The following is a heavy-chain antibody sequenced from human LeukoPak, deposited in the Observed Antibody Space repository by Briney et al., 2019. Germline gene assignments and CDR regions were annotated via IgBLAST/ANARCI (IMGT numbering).Heavy chain of an antibody. J-gene: IGHJ4*02. Sequence: GGSLRLSCAASGFTFSSYWMHWVRQVPGKGLVWVSRINGDGSSTNYADAVKGRFTISRDNTKNTLYLQMNSLRAEDTAVYYCVRGYSSGSRWGYWGQGTLVTVSS. CDR2: INGDGSST. V-gene: IGHV3-74*01. CDR3: VRGYSSGSRWGY. CDR1: GFTFSSYW. D-gene: IGHD6-19*01.